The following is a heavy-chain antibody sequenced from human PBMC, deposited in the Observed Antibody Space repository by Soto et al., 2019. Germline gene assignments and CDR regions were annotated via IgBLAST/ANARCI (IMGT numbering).Heavy chain of an antibody. D-gene: IGHD4-17*01. CDR3: AILTTLMPPDY. Sequence: SETLSLSCAVYGGSLSGYYWSWIRQPPGKGLEWIGEINHRGITHYSPSLKSRVTILVDTSKNQFSLNLSSVTAADTAVYYCAILTTLMPPDYWGQGTLVTVSS. V-gene: IGHV4-34*01. CDR2: INHRGIT. CDR1: GGSLSGYY. J-gene: IGHJ4*02.